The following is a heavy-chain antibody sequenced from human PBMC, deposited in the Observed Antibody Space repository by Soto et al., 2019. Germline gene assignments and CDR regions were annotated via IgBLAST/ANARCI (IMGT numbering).Heavy chain of an antibody. CDR2: IKQDGSEK. V-gene: IGHV3-7*01. CDR1: GFTFSSYW. Sequence: EVQLVESGGGLVQPGGSLRLSCAASGFTFSSYWMSWVRQAPGKGLEWVANIKQDGSEKYYVDSVKGRFTISRDNAKNSLNLQMNSLRDDDTAVYYCARDVLRYFDWLLDPRTNCFDPWGKGTLVTVSS. J-gene: IGHJ5*02. CDR3: ARDVLRYFDWLLDPRTNCFDP. D-gene: IGHD3-9*01.